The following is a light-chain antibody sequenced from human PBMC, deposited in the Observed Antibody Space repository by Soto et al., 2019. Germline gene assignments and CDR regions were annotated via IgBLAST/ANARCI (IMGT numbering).Light chain of an antibody. CDR3: AAWDDSLNGPV. CDR1: SSNIGSNS. CDR2: TNN. J-gene: IGLJ2*01. V-gene: IGLV1-44*01. Sequence: QLVLTQPPSASGTPGQTVTISCSGGSSNIGSNSVSWYQQLPGSAPKLLIYTNNQRPSGVPDRFSGSKSGTSASLAVSGLQSEDEGDYYCAAWDDSLNGPVFGGGTKLTVL.